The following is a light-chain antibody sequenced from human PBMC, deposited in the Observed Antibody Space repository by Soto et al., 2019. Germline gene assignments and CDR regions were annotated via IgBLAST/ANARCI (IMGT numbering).Light chain of an antibody. V-gene: IGLV2-11*01. CDR2: DVG. J-gene: IGLJ3*02. CDR3: SSYAGTSTFSV. Sequence: QSVLTQPRSASGSPGQSVTISCTGTSSNVGGYDFVSWYRQHPGKGPELIMYDVGRRPSGVPDRFSGSKSGATASLTISGLEAEDEAEYHCSSYAGTSTFSVFGAGTKLTVL. CDR1: SSNVGGYDF.